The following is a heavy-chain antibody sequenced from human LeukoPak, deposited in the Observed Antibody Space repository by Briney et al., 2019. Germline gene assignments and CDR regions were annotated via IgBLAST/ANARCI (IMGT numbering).Heavy chain of an antibody. CDR1: GGSISSSSDY. CDR3: ARDYDNSGYNRVDAFDI. J-gene: IGHJ3*02. V-gene: IGHV4-39*01. Sequence: PSETLSLTRTVSGGSISSSSDYWGWIRQPPGKGLEWIGSIYYSGSTYYNRSLKGRVTISVDTSKNQFSLKLSSVTAADTAVYYCARDYDNSGYNRVDAFDIWGQGTLVTVSS. D-gene: IGHD3-22*01. CDR2: IYYSGST.